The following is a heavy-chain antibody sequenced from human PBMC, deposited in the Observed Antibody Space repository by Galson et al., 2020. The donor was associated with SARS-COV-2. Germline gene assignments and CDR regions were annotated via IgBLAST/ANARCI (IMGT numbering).Heavy chain of an antibody. CDR2: IYTRGRT. CDR3: AREGGALCSGGSCYPGNWFDP. Sequence: SETLSLTCTVSGGSISSGSYYWSWIRQAARKGLEWIGRIYTRGRTNYNPSLKSRVTISVDTSKKQFSLKLSSVTAADTAVYYCAREGGALCSGGSCYPGNWFDPWGQGTLVTVSS. V-gene: IGHV4-61*02. CDR1: GGSISSGSYY. J-gene: IGHJ5*02. D-gene: IGHD2-15*01.